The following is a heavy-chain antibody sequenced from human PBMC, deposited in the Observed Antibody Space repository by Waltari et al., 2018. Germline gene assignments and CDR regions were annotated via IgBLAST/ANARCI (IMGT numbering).Heavy chain of an antibody. J-gene: IGHJ4*02. Sequence: QVQLQQWGAGLLKPSETLSLTCAVYGGSFSGYYWSWIRQPPGKGLEWIGEINHGGRTNYNPSLKSLVTLSVDTSKTQFSLKLTSVTAAATAVYYCARGTMGIAARPGMVYYFDYWGQGTLVTVSS. D-gene: IGHD6-6*01. V-gene: IGHV4-34*01. CDR2: INHGGRT. CDR3: ARGTMGIAARPGMVYYFDY. CDR1: GGSFSGYY.